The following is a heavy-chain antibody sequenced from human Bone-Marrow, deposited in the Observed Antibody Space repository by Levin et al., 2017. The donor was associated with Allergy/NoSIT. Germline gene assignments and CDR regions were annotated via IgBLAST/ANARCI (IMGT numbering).Heavy chain of an antibody. CDR1: GFLFDDYA. CDR3: AKVGDITGTTSTYYDS. J-gene: IGHJ4*02. D-gene: IGHD1-14*01. CDR2: VSWDSYNI. Sequence: SLKISCAASGFLFDDYAMHWVRLAPGRGLEWVSGVSWDSYNIDYADSVRGRFTISRDNTRHYLYLQMNSLRTEDTAFYYCAKVGDITGTTSTYYDSWGQGTLVTVSS. V-gene: IGHV3-9*01.